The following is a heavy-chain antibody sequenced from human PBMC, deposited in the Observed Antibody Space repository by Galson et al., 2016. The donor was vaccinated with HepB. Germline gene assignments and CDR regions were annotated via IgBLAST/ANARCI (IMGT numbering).Heavy chain of an antibody. D-gene: IGHD6-13*01. J-gene: IGHJ5*02. Sequence: SLRLSCAASGFTFSSYWMSWVRQAPGKGLGWVASINQDGSDKYYVDSVRGRFTISRDNAKNSLYLQMNSLRAEDTAVYYCARGGMAGEVSWGQGARVTVSS. CDR2: INQDGSDK. V-gene: IGHV3-7*01. CDR1: GFTFSSYW. CDR3: ARGGMAGEVS.